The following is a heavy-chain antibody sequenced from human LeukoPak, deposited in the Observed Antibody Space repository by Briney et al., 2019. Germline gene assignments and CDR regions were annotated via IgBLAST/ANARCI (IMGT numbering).Heavy chain of an antibody. V-gene: IGHV3-30*04. J-gene: IGHJ5*02. CDR2: ISYDGSNK. Sequence: GGSLRLSCAASGFTLNNYATDWVRPAPGKGLEWVAVISYDGSNKYYADSVKGRFTISRDNSKNTLYLQMNSLRVEDTAFYCCARDDLLHRNWFDPWGQGTLVTVSS. D-gene: IGHD3-22*01. CDR3: ARDDLLHRNWFDP. CDR1: GFTLNNYA.